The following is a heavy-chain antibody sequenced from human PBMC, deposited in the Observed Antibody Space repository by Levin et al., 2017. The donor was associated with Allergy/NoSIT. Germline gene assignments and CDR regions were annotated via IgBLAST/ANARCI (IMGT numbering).Heavy chain of an antibody. D-gene: IGHD3-10*01. CDR3: ARGSSDTAPEY. V-gene: IGHV3-33*01. CDR1: GFIFSSYG. CDR2: IWNDGSNK. Sequence: GGSLRLSCAVSGFIFSSYGMHWVRQAPGKGLEWVALIWNDGSNKKYGDSVMGRFTISRDDSKNTLYLQMNSLRAEDTAVYYCARGSSDTAPEYWGQGTLVTVSS. J-gene: IGHJ4*02.